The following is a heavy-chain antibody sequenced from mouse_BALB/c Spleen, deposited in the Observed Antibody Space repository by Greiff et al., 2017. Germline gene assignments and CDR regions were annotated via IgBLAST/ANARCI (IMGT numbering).Heavy chain of an antibody. Sequence: VQLMESGPGLVAPSQSLSITCSVSGVSFTSYGLHWVRKPPGKGLEWMGVIWSGGSTNYNSALMSRLSISKDNSKSQVFLKMNSLQTDDTAMYYCARDSGYFAYWGQGTLVTVSA. CDR1: GVSFTSYG. V-gene: IGHV2-9*02. D-gene: IGHD2-2*01. CDR2: IWSGGST. J-gene: IGHJ3*01. CDR3: ARDSGYFAY.